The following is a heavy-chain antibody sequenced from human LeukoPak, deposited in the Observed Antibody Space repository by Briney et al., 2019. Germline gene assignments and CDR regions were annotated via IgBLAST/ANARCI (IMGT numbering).Heavy chain of an antibody. Sequence: SETLSLTCTVSGGSISSSSYYWGWIRQPPGKGLEWIGSIYYSGSTYYNPSLRSRVTISVDTSKNQFSLKLSSVTAADTAVYYCASCSSTSCYLGFDLWGRGTLVTVSS. CDR2: IYYSGST. CDR3: ASCSSTSCYLGFDL. CDR1: GGSISSSSYY. J-gene: IGHJ2*01. D-gene: IGHD2-2*01. V-gene: IGHV4-39*01.